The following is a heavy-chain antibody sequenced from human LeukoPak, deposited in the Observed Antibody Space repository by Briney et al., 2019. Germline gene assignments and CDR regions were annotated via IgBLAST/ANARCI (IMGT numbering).Heavy chain of an antibody. J-gene: IGHJ5*02. CDR3: AGQGIYYGILTGYPNWFDP. CDR2: IYYSGST. CDR1: GGSISSSSYY. V-gene: IGHV4-39*01. D-gene: IGHD3-9*01. Sequence: SETLSLTCTVSGGSISSSSYYWGWIRQPPGKGLEWIGSIYYSGSTYYNPSLKSRVTISVDTSKNQFSLKLSSVTAADTAVYYCAGQGIYYGILTGYPNWFDPWGQGTLVTVSS.